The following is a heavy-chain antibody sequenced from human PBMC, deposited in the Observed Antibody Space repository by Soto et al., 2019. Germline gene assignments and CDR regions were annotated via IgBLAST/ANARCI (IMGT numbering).Heavy chain of an antibody. Sequence: GGSLRLSCASSVFTFSIYAMSWVRDAPGKWLEWVSGISRSGGTTYYADSVKGRFTISRDNSKNTLSLQMSSLRAEDTAVYFCANLPYFHDGREDDAFDIWGQGTLVSVSS. CDR3: ANLPYFHDGREDDAFDI. CDR1: VFTFSIYA. D-gene: IGHD3-22*01. V-gene: IGHV3-23*01. CDR2: ISRSGGTT. J-gene: IGHJ3*02.